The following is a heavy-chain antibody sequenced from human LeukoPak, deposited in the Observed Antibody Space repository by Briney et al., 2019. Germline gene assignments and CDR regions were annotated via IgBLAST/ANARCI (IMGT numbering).Heavy chain of an antibody. D-gene: IGHD3-22*01. CDR2: IYYCWST. J-gene: IGHJ4*02. V-gene: IGHV4-30-4*08. Sequence: SETLSLTCTVSGGSISSGDYYWSWIRQPPGKGLEWIGYIYYCWSTYYNPSLKSRVTISVDTSKNQFSLKLSSVTAADTAVYYCARDPSDYYDSSGYHPSNWGQGTLVTVSS. CDR1: GGSISSGDYY. CDR3: ARDPSDYYDSSGYHPSN.